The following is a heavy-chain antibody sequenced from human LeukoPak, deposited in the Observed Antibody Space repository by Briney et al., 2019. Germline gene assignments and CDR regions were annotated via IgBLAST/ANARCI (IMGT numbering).Heavy chain of an antibody. CDR2: MYYGGTT. D-gene: IGHD5-12*01. Sequence: SETLSLTCTASGGSIGTSTYYGGWVRQPPGRGLEWIGSMYYGGTTYYNPSLKSRVTLSVDTSKNQFSLRLSSVTAADSAVYFCATGKYSGYYDYWGQGTLVTVSS. V-gene: IGHV4-39*01. CDR3: ATGKYSGYYDY. CDR1: GGSIGTSTYY. J-gene: IGHJ4*02.